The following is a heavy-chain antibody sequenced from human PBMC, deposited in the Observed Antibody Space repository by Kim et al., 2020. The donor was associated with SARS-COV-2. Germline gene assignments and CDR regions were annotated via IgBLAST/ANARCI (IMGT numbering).Heavy chain of an antibody. V-gene: IGHV4-30-2*04. D-gene: IGHD3-10*01. J-gene: IGHJ4*02. CDR3: ARTDYYGSGSHRGAFDY. Sequence: LKSRVTISVDTSKNQFSLKLSSVTAADTAVYYCARTDYYGSGSHRGAFDYWGQGTLVTVSS.